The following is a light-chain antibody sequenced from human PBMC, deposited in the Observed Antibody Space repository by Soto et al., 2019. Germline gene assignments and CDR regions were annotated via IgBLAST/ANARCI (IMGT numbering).Light chain of an antibody. CDR1: QSISRY. V-gene: IGKV3-20*01. CDR2: GAS. Sequence: ILLTQSPGTLSLSPGERTTLSCRASQSISRYLAWYQQKPGQGPRLLIYGASSRATGTPDRFSGSGSGTDFTLTINRLEHEDFALYYCQQYGSSPPTFGQGTKVDIK. J-gene: IGKJ1*01. CDR3: QQYGSSPPT.